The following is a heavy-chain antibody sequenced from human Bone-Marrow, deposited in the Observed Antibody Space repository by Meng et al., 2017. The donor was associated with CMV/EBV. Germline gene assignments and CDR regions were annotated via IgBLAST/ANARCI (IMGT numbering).Heavy chain of an antibody. CDR3: ARAPPYTNSPPDY. V-gene: IGHV3-74*01. D-gene: IGHD2-8*01. CDR1: RFTFRNYW. J-gene: IGHJ4*02. Sequence: GESLKISCVVSRFTFRNYWMHWVRQVPGKGLVWVSRINNDGSNRDYVDSVKGRFTISRDNAKKTLYLQMNSLRTDDTAVCFCARAPPYTNSPPDYWGQGTLVTVSS. CDR2: INNDGSNR.